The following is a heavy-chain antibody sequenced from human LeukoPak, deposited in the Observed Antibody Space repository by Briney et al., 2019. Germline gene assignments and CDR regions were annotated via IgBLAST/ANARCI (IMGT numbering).Heavy chain of an antibody. J-gene: IGHJ5*02. Sequence: SETLFLTCTVSGGSISSYYWSWIRQPPGKGLEWIGYIYYSGSTNYNPSLKSRVTISVDTSKNQFSLKLSSVTAADTAVYYCARVRLYCSGGSCYRGWFDPWGQGTLVTVSS. D-gene: IGHD2-15*01. CDR1: GGSISSYY. V-gene: IGHV4-59*01. CDR3: ARVRLYCSGGSCYRGWFDP. CDR2: IYYSGST.